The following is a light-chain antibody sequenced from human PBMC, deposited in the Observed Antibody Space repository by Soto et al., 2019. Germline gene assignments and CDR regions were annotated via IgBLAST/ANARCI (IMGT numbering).Light chain of an antibody. V-gene: IGKV3-15*01. CDR2: GAS. CDR1: QSVYLK. CDR3: QHYSTWLLP. J-gene: IGKJ1*01. Sequence: EIVMTQSPATMSGSPGVRATLSCRASQSVYLKLAWYQQKPGQGPRLLIYGASSRATGIPARFSGSGSGTEFTLTLSSLQSDDIAVYYCQHYSTWLLPFGQGTKVEIK.